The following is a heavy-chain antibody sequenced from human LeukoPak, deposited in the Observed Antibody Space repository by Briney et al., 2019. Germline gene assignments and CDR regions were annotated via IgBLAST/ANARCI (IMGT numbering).Heavy chain of an antibody. V-gene: IGHV4-4*07. CDR1: GNSISGYY. J-gene: IGHJ3*02. CDR3: ARDLDPGITGTPAQYAFDI. D-gene: IGHD1-20*01. Sequence: SETLSLTCTVSGNSISGYYWSWIRQSAGKGLEWIGRIYGSGSTDYNPSLKSRVTMSLDTSKNQFSLKLISVTAADTAVYYCARDLDPGITGTPAQYAFDIWGLGTMVTVSS. CDR2: IYGSGST.